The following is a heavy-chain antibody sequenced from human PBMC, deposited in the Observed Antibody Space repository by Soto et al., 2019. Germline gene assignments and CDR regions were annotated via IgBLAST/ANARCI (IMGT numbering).Heavy chain of an antibody. Sequence: LRLSCAASGFACSFYWMSWVRQAPGKGLEWVANIKQDGSEKYDVDSVNGRLTISRDNAKNSLYLQMHSLRAEDTAVYYCARDPAWGGYDYWGQGTLVTVSS. V-gene: IGHV3-7*04. J-gene: IGHJ4*02. D-gene: IGHD3-10*01. CDR1: GFACSFYW. CDR3: ARDPAWGGYDY. CDR2: IKQDGSEK.